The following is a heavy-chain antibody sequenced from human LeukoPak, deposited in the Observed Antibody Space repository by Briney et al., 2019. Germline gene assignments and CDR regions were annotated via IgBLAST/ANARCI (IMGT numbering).Heavy chain of an antibody. CDR1: GGSISSSSYY. Sequence: SETLSLTCTVSGGSISSSSYYWGWIRQSPGKGLEWIGSIYYSGSTYYNPSLKSRVTISVDTSKNQFSLKLSSVTAADTAVYYCARVWIVGTPYYFDYWGQGTLVTVSS. D-gene: IGHD5-12*01. V-gene: IGHV4-39*07. CDR3: ARVWIVGTPYYFDY. J-gene: IGHJ4*02. CDR2: IYYSGST.